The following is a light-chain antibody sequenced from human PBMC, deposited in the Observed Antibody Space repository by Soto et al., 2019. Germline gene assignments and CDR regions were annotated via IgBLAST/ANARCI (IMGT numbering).Light chain of an antibody. CDR1: QSLLHSNGYNY. CDR2: LGS. J-gene: IGKJ1*01. V-gene: IGKV2-28*01. CDR3: MQALQTPWT. Sequence: DIVMTQSPLSLPVTPGEPASISCRSSQSLLHSNGYNYLDWYLQKPGQSPQLLIDLGSNRASGVTGRFSGSGSGTDFTLKISRVEAEDVGEYYCMQALQTPWTFGHGTKVEIK.